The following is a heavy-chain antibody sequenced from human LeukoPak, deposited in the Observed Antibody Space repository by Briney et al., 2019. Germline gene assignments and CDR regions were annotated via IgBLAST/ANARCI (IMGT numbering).Heavy chain of an antibody. Sequence: SQTLSLTCTVSGGSISSYYWSWIRQPPGKGLEWIGYIYYSVSTNYNPSLKSRFTISVDTSKNQFSLKLSSVTAADKAVYYCAREYYDILTDQNWFDPWGQGTLVTVSS. J-gene: IGHJ5*02. V-gene: IGHV4-59*01. D-gene: IGHD3-9*01. CDR3: AREYYDILTDQNWFDP. CDR2: IYYSVST. CDR1: GGSISSYY.